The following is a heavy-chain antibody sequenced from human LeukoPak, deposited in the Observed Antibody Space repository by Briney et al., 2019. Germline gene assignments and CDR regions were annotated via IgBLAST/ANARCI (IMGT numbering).Heavy chain of an antibody. CDR1: GGSISSSSYY. V-gene: IGHV4-39*07. D-gene: IGHD6-19*01. CDR2: IYYSGST. Sequence: SETLSLTCTVSGGSISSSSYYWGWIRQPPGKGLEWIGSIYYSGSTYYNPSLKSRVTISVDTSKNQFSLKLSSVTAADTAVYYCARVSEAVAGHDAFDIWGQGTMVTVSS. CDR3: ARVSEAVAGHDAFDI. J-gene: IGHJ3*02.